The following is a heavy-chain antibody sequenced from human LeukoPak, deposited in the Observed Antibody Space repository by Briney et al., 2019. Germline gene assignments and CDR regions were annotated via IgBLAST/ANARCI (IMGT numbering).Heavy chain of an antibody. D-gene: IGHD6-13*01. CDR3: AREWQQLGNYYYYMDV. J-gene: IGHJ6*03. CDR1: GGSISSGSYY. V-gene: IGHV4-61*02. Sequence: SQTLSLTCTVSGGSISSGSYYWSWVRQPAGKGLEWIGRIYTSGSTNYNPSLKSRVTISADTSKNQFSLKLSSVTAADTAVYYCAREWQQLGNYYYYMDVWGKGTTVTVSS. CDR2: IYTSGST.